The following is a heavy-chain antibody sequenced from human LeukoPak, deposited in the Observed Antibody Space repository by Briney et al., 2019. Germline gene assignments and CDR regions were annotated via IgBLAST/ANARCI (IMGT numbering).Heavy chain of an antibody. V-gene: IGHV3-72*01. J-gene: IGHJ4*02. CDR3: TRALTYGSGSYYKPPDY. Sequence: GGSLRLSCAASGFIFSDHYLDWIRQAPGKGLEWVVRSRNKDNSYTTEYAASVKGRFTISRDDSKKSLYLQMNSLKTEDTAVYYCTRALTYGSGSYYKPPDYWGQGTLVTVSS. CDR2: SRNKDNSYTT. CDR1: GFIFSDHY. D-gene: IGHD3-10*01.